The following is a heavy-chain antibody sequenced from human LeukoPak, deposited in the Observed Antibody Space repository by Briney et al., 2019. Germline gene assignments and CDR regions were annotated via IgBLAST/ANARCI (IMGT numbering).Heavy chain of an antibody. CDR1: GGSFSGYY. CDR3: ARCRFFRVPAAPNWFDP. Sequence: SETLSLTCAVYGGSFSGYYWSWIRQPPGKGLEWIGEINHSGSTNYNPSLKSRVTISVDTSKNQFSLKRSSVTAADTAVYYCARCRFFRVPAAPNWFDPWGQGTLVTVSS. V-gene: IGHV4-34*01. J-gene: IGHJ5*02. CDR2: INHSGST. D-gene: IGHD2-2*01.